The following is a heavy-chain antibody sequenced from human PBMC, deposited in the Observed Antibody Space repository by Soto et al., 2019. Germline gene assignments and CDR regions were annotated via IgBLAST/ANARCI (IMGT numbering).Heavy chain of an antibody. V-gene: IGHV4-61*01. CDR2: IYYSGST. CDR3: ARVRARRVSCFDY. Sequence: SETLSLTCTVSGGSVSSGSYYWSWIRQPPGKGLEWIGYIYYSGSTNYNPSLKSRVTISVDTSKNQFSLKLSSVTAADTAVYYCARVRARRVSCFDYWGQGTLVTVSS. CDR1: GGSVSSGSYY. J-gene: IGHJ4*02. D-gene: IGHD6-6*01.